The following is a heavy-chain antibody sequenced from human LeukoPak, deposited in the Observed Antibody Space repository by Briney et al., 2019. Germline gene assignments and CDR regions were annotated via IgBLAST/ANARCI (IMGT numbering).Heavy chain of an antibody. D-gene: IGHD2-2*01. CDR2: IYTSRST. J-gene: IGHJ6*03. V-gene: IGHV4-4*09. Sequence: SETLSLTCTVSGGSISSYYWSWIRQPPGKGLEWIGYIYTSRSTNYNPSLKSRVTISVDTSKNQFSLKLSSVTAADTAVYYCARHVRGYCSSTSCYQYYYYYYMDVWGKGTTVTVSS. CDR1: GGSISSYY. CDR3: ARHVRGYCSSTSCYQYYYYYYMDV.